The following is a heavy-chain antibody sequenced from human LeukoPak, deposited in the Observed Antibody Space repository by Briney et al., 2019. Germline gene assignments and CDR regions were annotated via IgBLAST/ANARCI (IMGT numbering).Heavy chain of an antibody. J-gene: IGHJ4*02. V-gene: IGHV2-5*02. CDR1: GFSLSTSGVG. CDR2: IYWDDDK. CDR3: AHSTDSGKLYPNPSRFDY. Sequence: ESGPTLAKPTQTLTLTRTFSGFSLSTSGVGVGWIRQPPGKALGWLALIYWDDDKRYSPSLKSRLTITKDTSKNQVVLTITNMDPVDTATYYCAHSTDSGKLYPNPSRFDYWGQGTLVTVSS. D-gene: IGHD2-2*02.